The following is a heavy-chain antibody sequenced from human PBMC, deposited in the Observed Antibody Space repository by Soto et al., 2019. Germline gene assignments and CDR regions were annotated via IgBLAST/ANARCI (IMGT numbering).Heavy chain of an antibody. D-gene: IGHD3-3*01. CDR2: IFYTGAT. CDR3: ATRITVFGLLIPPFDP. V-gene: IGHV4-31*11. Sequence: SETLSLTCAVSGDSISSRSHYWNWIRRVPGKGLEFIGYIFYTGATYYNPSLRGRISMSVDTSKNQFSLTLRSVTAADTAIYYCATRITVFGLLIPPFDPWGQGTQVTVSS. CDR1: GDSISSRSHY. J-gene: IGHJ5*02.